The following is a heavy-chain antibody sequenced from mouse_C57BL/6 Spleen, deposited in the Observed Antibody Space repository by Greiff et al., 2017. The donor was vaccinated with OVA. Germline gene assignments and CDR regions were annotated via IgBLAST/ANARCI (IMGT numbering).Heavy chain of an antibody. V-gene: IGHV7-1*01. CDR1: GFTFSDFY. CDR2: SRNKANDYTT. D-gene: IGHD2-3*01. CDR3: ARDDGYYYAMDY. Sequence: EVKVVDSGGGLVQSGRSLRLSCATSGFTFSDFYMEWVRQAPGKGLEWIAASRNKANDYTTEYSASVKGRFIVSRDTSQSILYLQMNALRAEDTAIYYCARDDGYYYAMDYWGQGTSVTVSS. J-gene: IGHJ4*01.